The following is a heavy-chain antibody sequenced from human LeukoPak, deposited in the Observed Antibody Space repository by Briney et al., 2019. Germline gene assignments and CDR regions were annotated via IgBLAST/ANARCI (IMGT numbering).Heavy chain of an antibody. Sequence: ASVKVSCKASGYTFASYYMHWVRQAPGQGLEWMGIINPSGGSTSYAQKFQGRVTMTRDTSTSTVYMELSSLRSEDTAVYYCARDNYDYGDFDYWGQGTLVTVSS. J-gene: IGHJ4*02. CDR2: INPSGGST. V-gene: IGHV1-46*01. D-gene: IGHD4-17*01. CDR3: ARDNYDYGDFDY. CDR1: GYTFASYY.